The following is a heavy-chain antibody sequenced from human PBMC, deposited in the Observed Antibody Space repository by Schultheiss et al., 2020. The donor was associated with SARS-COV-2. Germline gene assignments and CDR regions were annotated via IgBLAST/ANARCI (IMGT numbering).Heavy chain of an antibody. Sequence: SETLSLTCTVSGGSISSSSYYWGWIRQPPGKGLEWIGSIYYSGSTYYNPSLKSRVTISVDTSKNQFSLKLSSVTAADTAVYYCARQLNSNWYEVDPWGQGTLVTVSS. D-gene: IGHD6-13*01. CDR3: ARQLNSNWYEVDP. V-gene: IGHV4-39*01. CDR2: IYYSGST. J-gene: IGHJ5*02. CDR1: GGSISSSSYY.